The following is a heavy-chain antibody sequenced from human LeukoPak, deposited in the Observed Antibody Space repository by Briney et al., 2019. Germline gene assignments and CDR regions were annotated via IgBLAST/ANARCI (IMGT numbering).Heavy chain of an antibody. V-gene: IGHV3-21*01. Sequence: PGGSLRLSCAASGFTFSSYTMNWVRQAPGKGLEWLSSTSSSSSYIYYADSVKGRFTISRDNAKKSLYLQMNSLRAEDTAVYYCARAYFSDSSGYYFAKVEFDSWGQGTLVTVSS. CDR1: GFTFSSYT. CDR2: TSSSSSYI. J-gene: IGHJ4*02. D-gene: IGHD3-22*01. CDR3: ARAYFSDSSGYYFAKVEFDS.